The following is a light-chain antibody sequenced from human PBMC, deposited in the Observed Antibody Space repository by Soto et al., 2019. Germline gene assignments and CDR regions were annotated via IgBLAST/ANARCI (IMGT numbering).Light chain of an antibody. CDR2: DAS. V-gene: IGKV3-11*01. J-gene: IGKJ2*01. CDR1: QSVRSY. Sequence: EIVLTQSPATLSLSPGERATLSCRASQSVRSYLAWYQQKPGQAHRLLIYDASNRATGIPARFSGSGSGTDFTLTISSLEPADFAVYYCQQRSNWPPYTFGQGTKLEIK. CDR3: QQRSNWPPYT.